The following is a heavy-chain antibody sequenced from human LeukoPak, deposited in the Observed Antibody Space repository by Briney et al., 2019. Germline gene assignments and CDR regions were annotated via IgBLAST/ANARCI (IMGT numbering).Heavy chain of an antibody. V-gene: IGHV4-39*07. J-gene: IGHJ4*02. Sequence: SETLSLTCTVSGGSISSSSYYWGWIRQPPGKGLEWIGSIYYSGSTYYNPSLKSRVTISVDKSKNQFSLKLSSVTAADTAVYYCARDTGGYDRPYYFDYWGQGTLVTVSS. CDR3: ARDTGGYDRPYYFDY. D-gene: IGHD5-12*01. CDR1: GGSISSSSYY. CDR2: IYYSGST.